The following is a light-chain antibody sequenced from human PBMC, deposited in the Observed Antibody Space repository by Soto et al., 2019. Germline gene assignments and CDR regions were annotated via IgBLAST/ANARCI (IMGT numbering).Light chain of an antibody. CDR2: DAS. J-gene: IGKJ5*01. CDR1: QNVDIY. V-gene: IGKV3-11*01. CDR3: QQRKYWPPIT. Sequence: ETVLTQSPATLSLSPGERATLSCRASQNVDIYLAWYQHKPGQAPRLLIYDASNRATGIPARFSGSGSGTDFTLTISSLEPEDFAVYSCQQRKYWPPITFGQGTRLEIK.